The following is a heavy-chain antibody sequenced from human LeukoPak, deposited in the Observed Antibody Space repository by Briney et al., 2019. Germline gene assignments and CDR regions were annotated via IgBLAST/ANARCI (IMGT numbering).Heavy chain of an antibody. V-gene: IGHV3-53*01. CDR1: GFSVSSIY. D-gene: IGHD1-1*01. J-gene: IGHJ4*02. Sequence: SGGSLRLSXVASGFSVSSIYMSWVRRAPGKGLEWVSLLYTDGSTYYANSVEGRFTISRDDSKNTIYLHMNGLRAEDTAIYYCARGGAHYWNPRYWGQGTLVTVSS. CDR2: LYTDGST. CDR3: ARGGAHYWNPRY.